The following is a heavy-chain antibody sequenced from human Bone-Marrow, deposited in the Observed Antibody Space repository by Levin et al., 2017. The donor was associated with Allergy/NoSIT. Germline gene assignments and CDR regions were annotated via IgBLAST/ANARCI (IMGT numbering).Heavy chain of an antibody. CDR1: GGSISSGGYS. CDR2: IYHSGST. V-gene: IGHV4-30-2*01. D-gene: IGHD3-9*01. J-gene: IGHJ3*02. CDR3: ARAPVLRYFDWLLHDAFDI. Sequence: SETLSLTCAVSGGSISSGGYSWSWIRQPPGKGLEWIGYIYHSGSTYYNPSLKSRVTISVDRSKNQFSLKLSSVTAADTAVYYCARAPVLRYFDWLLHDAFDIWGQGTMVTVSS.